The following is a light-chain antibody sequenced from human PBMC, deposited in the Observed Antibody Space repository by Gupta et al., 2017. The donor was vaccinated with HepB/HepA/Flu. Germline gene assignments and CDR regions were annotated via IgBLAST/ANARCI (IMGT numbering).Light chain of an antibody. CDR1: QSISSR. J-gene: IGKJ1*01. Sequence: DIQMTQSPSTLSASVGDRVIITCRASQSISSRLAWYQQKPGKAPKLLIYKASSLESGVPSRFSGSGSGTEFTLTISSLQPDDCATYYCQQYKSYPWTFGQGTKVEIK. CDR3: QQYKSYPWT. V-gene: IGKV1-5*03. CDR2: KAS.